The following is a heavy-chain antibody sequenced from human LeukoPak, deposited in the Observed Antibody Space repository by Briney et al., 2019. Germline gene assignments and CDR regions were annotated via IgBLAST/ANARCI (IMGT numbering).Heavy chain of an antibody. Sequence: GASVKVSCKASGGTFSSYAISWVRQAPGQGLEWMGGIIPIFGTANYAQKFQGRVTITADESTSTAYMELSSPRSEDTAVYYCAXXXXXXXXXXXPHYYYYYMDVWGKGTTVTISS. CDR1: GGTFSSYA. CDR2: IIPIFGTA. V-gene: IGHV1-69*13. CDR3: AXXXXXXXXXXXPHYYYYYMDV. J-gene: IGHJ6*03.